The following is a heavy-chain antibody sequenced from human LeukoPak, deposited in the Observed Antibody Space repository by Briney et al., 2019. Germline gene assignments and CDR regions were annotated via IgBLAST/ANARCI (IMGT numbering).Heavy chain of an antibody. J-gene: IGHJ3*02. CDR1: GFTFSDYY. D-gene: IGHD2-21*02. CDR3: ARGVVVTAIHDAFDI. V-gene: IGHV3-11*04. CDR2: ISSSGSTI. Sequence: PGGSLRLSCAASGFTFSDYYMSWIRQAPGKGLEWVSYISSSGSTIYYADSVKGRFTISRDNAKNSLYLQMNSLRAEDTAVYYCARGVVVTAIHDAFDIWGQGTMVTVSS.